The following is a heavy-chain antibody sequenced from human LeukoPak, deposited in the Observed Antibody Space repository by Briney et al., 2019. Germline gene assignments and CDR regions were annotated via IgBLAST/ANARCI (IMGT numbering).Heavy chain of an antibody. CDR1: GFTFSTYA. CDR3: ASRRLWLQNGESAFDY. CDR2: ISYDGSNK. Sequence: GGSLRLSCAASGFTFSTYAMHWVRQAPGKGLEWVAVISYDGSNKDYADSVKGRFTISRDNSKDTLYLQMSSLRAEDTAVYYCASRRLWLQNGESAFDYWGQGTLVTVSS. D-gene: IGHD5-18*01. V-gene: IGHV3-30-3*01. J-gene: IGHJ4*02.